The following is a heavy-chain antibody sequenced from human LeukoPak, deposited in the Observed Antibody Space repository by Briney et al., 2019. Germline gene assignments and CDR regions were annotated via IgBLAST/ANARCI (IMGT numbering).Heavy chain of an antibody. CDR1: GGSIGTDY. D-gene: IGHD6-19*01. J-gene: IGHJ4*02. CDR3: ARLNTDSTGWYWTSFDY. CDR2: IFHTGST. V-gene: IGHV4-59*01. Sequence: SETLSLTCTVSGGSIGTDYWSWIRQSPVKGLEWIGYIFHTGSTNHNPSLKSRVTMSVDTSRNRFSLRLRSVTAADTAVYYCARLNTDSTGWYWTSFDYWGQGTLVAVSS.